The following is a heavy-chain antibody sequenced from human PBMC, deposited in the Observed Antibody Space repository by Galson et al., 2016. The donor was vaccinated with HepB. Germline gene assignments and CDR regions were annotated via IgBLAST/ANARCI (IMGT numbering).Heavy chain of an antibody. CDR1: GFAFSNYA. CDR3: AKGQGYSATWYFDY. CDR2: VSGGGDTT. V-gene: IGHV3-23*01. Sequence: SLRLSCAPSGFAFSNYAMSWVRQAPGEGLEWISSVSGGGDTTHYADSVKGRFTISRDNIKHTLFLQMNSVRAEDTARYFCAKGQGYSATWYFDYWGQGALVTVSS. J-gene: IGHJ4*02. D-gene: IGHD5-12*01.